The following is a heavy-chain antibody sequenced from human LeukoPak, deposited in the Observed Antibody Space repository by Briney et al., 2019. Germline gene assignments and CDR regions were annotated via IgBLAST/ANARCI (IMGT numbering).Heavy chain of an antibody. Sequence: GGSLRLSCAASGFTFSSYWMSWLRQAPGKGLEWVANIKQDGTEKYYVDSVKGRFTISRDNTKKSLYLQMNSLRAEDTAVYYCSRDRAPVSHGDSYFDYWGQGTLVTVSS. CDR3: SRDRAPVSHGDSYFDY. J-gene: IGHJ4*02. CDR1: GFTFSSYW. D-gene: IGHD5-24*01. CDR2: IKQDGTEK. V-gene: IGHV3-7*01.